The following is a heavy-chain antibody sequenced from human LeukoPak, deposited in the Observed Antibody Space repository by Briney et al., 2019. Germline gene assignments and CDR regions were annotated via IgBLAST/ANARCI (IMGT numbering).Heavy chain of an antibody. CDR3: AKVRADYYDFWSGYYSY. D-gene: IGHD3-3*01. CDR1: GFTFSSYA. J-gene: IGHJ4*02. V-gene: IGHV3-23*01. Sequence: GGSLRLSCAASGFTFSSYAMSWVRQAPGKGLEWVSAISGSGGSTYYADSVKGRFTISGDNSKNTLYLQMNSLRAEDTAVYYCAKVRADYYDFWSGYYSYWGQGTLVTVSS. CDR2: ISGSGGST.